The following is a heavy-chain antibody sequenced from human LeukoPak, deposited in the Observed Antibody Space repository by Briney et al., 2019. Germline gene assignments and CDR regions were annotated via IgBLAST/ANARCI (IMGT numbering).Heavy chain of an antibody. CDR1: GGSVSSGSYY. Sequence: SETLPLTCTVSGGSVSSGSYYWSWIRQPPGKGLEWTGYIYYSGSTYYNPSLKSRVTISVDTSKNQFSLKLSSVTAADTAVYYCARISTETTVTAFDYWGQGTLVTVSS. CDR2: IYYSGST. D-gene: IGHD4-17*01. CDR3: ARISTETTVTAFDY. J-gene: IGHJ4*02. V-gene: IGHV4-61*01.